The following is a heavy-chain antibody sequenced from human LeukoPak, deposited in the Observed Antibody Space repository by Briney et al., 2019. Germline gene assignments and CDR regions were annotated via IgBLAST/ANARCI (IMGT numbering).Heavy chain of an antibody. D-gene: IGHD6-19*01. V-gene: IGHV3-9*01. J-gene: IGHJ5*02. CDR1: GFTFSSYS. CDR2: ISWNSGSI. Sequence: GGSLRLSCAASGFTFSSYSMNWVRQAPGKDLEWVSGISWNSGSIGYADSVKGRFTISRDNAKNSLYLQMNSLRAEDTALYYCAKDNGIAVAGGWFDPWGQGTLVTVSS. CDR3: AKDNGIAVAGGWFDP.